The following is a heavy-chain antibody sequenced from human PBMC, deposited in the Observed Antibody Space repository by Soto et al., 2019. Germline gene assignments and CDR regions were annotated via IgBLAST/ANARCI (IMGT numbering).Heavy chain of an antibody. Sequence: GGSLRLSCAASGFTFSSYAMTWVRQAPGKGLEWVSVISGSGTNTYYAGSVKGRVTISRDNSNNTLWLQMDRLRAEDTAIYYCEKGGTNDYSPLDFCGQGTPVTVSS. V-gene: IGHV3-23*01. J-gene: IGHJ4*02. D-gene: IGHD2-8*01. CDR2: ISGSGTNT. CDR1: GFTFSSYA. CDR3: EKGGTNDYSPLDF.